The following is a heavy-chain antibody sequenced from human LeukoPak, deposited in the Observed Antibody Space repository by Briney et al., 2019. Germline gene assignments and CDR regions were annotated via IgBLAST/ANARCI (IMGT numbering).Heavy chain of an antibody. V-gene: IGHV5-51*01. CDR2: IYPGDSDT. Sequence: GGPLQISLQGSGYPFISYWVGGVRQLPGKGLEWLGIIYPGDSDTRYSPSFHGQVTISADKSINTAYLQWSSLKASDTAMYYCARLAGQYYMDVWGKGTTVSVSS. CDR1: GYPFISYW. CDR3: ARLAGQYYMDV. J-gene: IGHJ6*03.